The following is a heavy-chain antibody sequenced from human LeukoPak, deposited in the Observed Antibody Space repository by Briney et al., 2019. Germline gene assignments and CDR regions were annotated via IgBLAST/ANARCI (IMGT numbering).Heavy chain of an antibody. CDR1: GGSISSSNW. CDR2: IYHSGST. Sequence: SETLSLTCAVSGGSISSSNWWSWVRQPPGKGLAWIGEIYHSGSTNYKPSLKGRVTISVDKSKNQFSLKLSSVTAADTAVYYCARDSADGGGSDPGGEGTLVTVSS. CDR3: ARDSADGGGSDP. V-gene: IGHV4-4*02. D-gene: IGHD4-23*01. J-gene: IGHJ5*02.